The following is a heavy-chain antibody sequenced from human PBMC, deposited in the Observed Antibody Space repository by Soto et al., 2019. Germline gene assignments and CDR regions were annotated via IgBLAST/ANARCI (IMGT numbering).Heavy chain of an antibody. J-gene: IGHJ6*02. CDR3: AREIGYGSTRWVPVVKGGFDV. D-gene: IGHD2-2*01. CDR2: INPNSGGT. V-gene: IGHV1-2*04. Sequence: VSCKASGYTFSGYYIHWVRQAPGQGPEWMGWINPNSGGTNYAQKFQGWVTMTRDTSISTAYMELSRLRSDDTAVYYCAREIGYGSTRWVPVVKGGFDVWGQGTTVTVSS. CDR1: GYTFSGYY.